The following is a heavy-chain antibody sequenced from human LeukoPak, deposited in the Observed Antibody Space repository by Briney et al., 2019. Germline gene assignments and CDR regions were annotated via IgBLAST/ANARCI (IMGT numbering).Heavy chain of an antibody. Sequence: GGSLRLSCSASGFTFSSYAMHWVRLAPGKGLEYVSAISSNGGSTYYADSVKGRFTISRDNSKNTLYLQMSSLRAEDTAVYYCVKDSRIAVAGTEFDYWGQGTLVTVSS. J-gene: IGHJ4*02. CDR3: VKDSRIAVAGTEFDY. CDR1: GFTFSSYA. CDR2: ISSNGGST. D-gene: IGHD6-19*01. V-gene: IGHV3-64D*06.